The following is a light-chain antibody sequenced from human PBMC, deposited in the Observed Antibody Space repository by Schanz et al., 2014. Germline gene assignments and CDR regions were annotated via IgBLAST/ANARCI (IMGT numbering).Light chain of an antibody. CDR3: QQYGSSPIT. CDR2: GAS. V-gene: IGKV3-20*01. CDR1: QSVSSN. J-gene: IGKJ5*01. Sequence: EIVMTQSPATLSVSPGERATLSCRASQSVSSNLAWYQQKPGQAPRLLIYGASTRATGIPDRFSGSGSGTYFTLTISRLEPGDFAVFYCQQYGSSPITFGQGTRLEI.